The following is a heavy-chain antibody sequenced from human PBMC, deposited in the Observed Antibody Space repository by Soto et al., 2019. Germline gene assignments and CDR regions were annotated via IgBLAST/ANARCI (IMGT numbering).Heavy chain of an antibody. CDR1: GVTFSSYA. CDR3: ANDLRSASGHYRTDV. D-gene: IGHD2-15*01. V-gene: IGHV3-23*01. CDR2: ISGSGGST. J-gene: IGHJ6*02. Sequence: GGSLRLSYAASGVTFSSYAMSWVRQAPGKGLECVSAISGSGGSTYYADSVKGRFTISRDNSKNTLYLQMNSLRAEDTAVYYCANDLRSASGHYRTDVWGQGTTVTVSS.